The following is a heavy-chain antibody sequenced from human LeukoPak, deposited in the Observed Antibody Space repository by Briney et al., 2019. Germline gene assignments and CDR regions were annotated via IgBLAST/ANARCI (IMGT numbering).Heavy chain of an antibody. J-gene: IGHJ3*02. CDR1: GYSIISCYY. Sequence: ASETLSLTCTVSGYSIISCYYWGWIRQPPVKGLEWIGSIYHSGSTYYNPSLKSRVTISVDTSKNQFSLKLSSVTAADTAVYYCARDPRSKAFDIWGQGTMVTVSS. D-gene: IGHD4-11*01. CDR3: ARDPRSKAFDI. V-gene: IGHV4-38-2*02. CDR2: IYHSGST.